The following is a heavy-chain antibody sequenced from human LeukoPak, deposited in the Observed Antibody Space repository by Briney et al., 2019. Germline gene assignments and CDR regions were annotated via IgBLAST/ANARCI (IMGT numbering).Heavy chain of an antibody. CDR2: ISAYNGNT. Sequence: ASVKVSCKASGYTFTSYGISWVRQAPGQGLEWMGWISAYNGNTNYAQKLQGRVTMTTDTSTGTAYMELRSLRSDDTAVYYCARAAYYYDSSGYLSSLDAFDIWGQGTMVTVSS. V-gene: IGHV1-18*01. J-gene: IGHJ3*02. CDR3: ARAAYYYDSSGYLSSLDAFDI. D-gene: IGHD3-22*01. CDR1: GYTFTSYG.